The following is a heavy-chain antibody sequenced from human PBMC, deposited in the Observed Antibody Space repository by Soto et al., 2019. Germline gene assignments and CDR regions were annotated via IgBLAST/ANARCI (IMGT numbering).Heavy chain of an antibody. CDR3: ASRYCSSTSCYNWFDP. CDR2: IYYSGST. V-gene: IGHV4-31*03. CDR1: GGSISSGGYY. D-gene: IGHD2-2*01. Sequence: PSETLSLTCTVSGGSISSGGYYWSWIRQHPGKGLEWIGYIYYSGSTYYNPSLKSRVTISVDTSKNQFSLKLSSVTAADTAVYYCASRYCSSTSCYNWFDPWGQGTLVTVSS. J-gene: IGHJ5*02.